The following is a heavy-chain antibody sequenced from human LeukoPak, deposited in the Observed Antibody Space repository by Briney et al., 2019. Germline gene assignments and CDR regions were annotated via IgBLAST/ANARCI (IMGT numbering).Heavy chain of an antibody. V-gene: IGHV3-30*03. CDR3: ARGPSELGNVRYYYYYYYMDV. D-gene: IGHD7-27*01. CDR1: GFTFSSYG. J-gene: IGHJ6*03. Sequence: GRSLRLSCAASGFTFSSYGMQWFRQAPAKGLEWVAAISNDGSNKYYADSVKGRFTISRDNSKNTLYLQMNSLRSEDTAVYYCARGPSELGNVRYYYYYYYMDVWGKGTTVTVSS. CDR2: ISNDGSNK.